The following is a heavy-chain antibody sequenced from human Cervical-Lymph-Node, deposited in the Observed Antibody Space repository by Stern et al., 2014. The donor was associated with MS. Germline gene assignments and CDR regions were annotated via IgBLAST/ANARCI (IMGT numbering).Heavy chain of an antibody. Sequence: VQLVQSGAEVKKPGESLKISCKVSGYTFSDFWIGWVRQKPGKGLEWMAIIYPGDSDIRYSPSFQGQVTVSADPAIRTAYLQWSSLKPSDTAIYYCARLPGDYYYHGMDVWGQGATVIVSS. CDR3: ARLPGDYYYHGMDV. V-gene: IGHV5-51*01. J-gene: IGHJ6*02. D-gene: IGHD1-14*01. CDR2: IYPGDSDI. CDR1: GYTFSDFW.